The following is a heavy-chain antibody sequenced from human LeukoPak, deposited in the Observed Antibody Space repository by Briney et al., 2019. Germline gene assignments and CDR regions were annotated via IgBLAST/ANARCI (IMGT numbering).Heavy chain of an antibody. J-gene: IGHJ4*02. D-gene: IGHD6-19*01. Sequence: PSETLSLTCTVSGGSISSYYWSWIRQPPGKALEWIGYIYYSGGTHYNPSLKSRVTISVDTSKNQFSLKLSSVTAADTAVYYCAAVISSGWYNYWGQGTLVTVSS. V-gene: IGHV4-59*08. CDR3: AAVISSGWYNY. CDR1: GGSISSYY. CDR2: IYYSGGT.